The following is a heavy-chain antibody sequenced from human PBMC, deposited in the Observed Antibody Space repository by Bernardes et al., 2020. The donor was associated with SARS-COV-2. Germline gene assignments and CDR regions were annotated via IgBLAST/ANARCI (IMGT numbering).Heavy chain of an antibody. CDR2: IKSKTDGGTT. CDR1: GFTFSNAW. CDR3: TTPPINDHTNSMAAAGNYYYDDGMDV. V-gene: IGHV3-15*01. D-gene: IGHD6-13*01. Sequence: GGSLRLSCAASGFTFSNAWMSWVRQAPGKGLEWVGRIKSKTDGGTTDYAAPVKVRFTIARDDSKNTLYLQMNSLKTEDTAVYYCTTPPINDHTNSMAAAGNYYYDDGMDVWGQGTTVTVSS. J-gene: IGHJ6*02.